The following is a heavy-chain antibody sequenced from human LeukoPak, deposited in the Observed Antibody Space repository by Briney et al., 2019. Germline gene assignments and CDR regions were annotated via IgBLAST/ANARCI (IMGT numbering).Heavy chain of an antibody. V-gene: IGHV3-21*01. CDR1: GFTFSRYS. D-gene: IGHD4-17*01. Sequence: GGSLRLSCAASGFTFSRYSVNWVRQAPGKGLEWISCISDSSRHIYYADSVKGRFTISRDNAKSSASLQMNSLRVDDTAVYYCARAYTNGDYLDYWGQGTLVTVSS. J-gene: IGHJ4*02. CDR3: ARAYTNGDYLDY. CDR2: ISDSSRHI.